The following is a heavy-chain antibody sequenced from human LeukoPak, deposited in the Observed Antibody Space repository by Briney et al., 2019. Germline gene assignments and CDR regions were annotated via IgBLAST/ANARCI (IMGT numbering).Heavy chain of an antibody. D-gene: IGHD3-10*01. V-gene: IGHV3-30-3*01. Sequence: QPGRSLRLSCAASGFTFSSYAMHWVRQAPGKGLEWVAVISYDGSNKYYADSVKGRFTISRDNSKNTLYLQMNSLRAEDTAVYYCAKDNRDYYIDYWGQGTLVTVSS. CDR2: ISYDGSNK. CDR1: GFTFSSYA. CDR3: AKDNRDYYIDY. J-gene: IGHJ4*02.